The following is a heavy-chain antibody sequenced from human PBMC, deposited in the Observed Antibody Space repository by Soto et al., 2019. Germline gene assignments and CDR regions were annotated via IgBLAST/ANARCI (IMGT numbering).Heavy chain of an antibody. Sequence: EVQLVESGGGLVQPGRSLRLSCAASGFTFDDYAMHWVRQAPGKGLEWVSGISWNSGSIGYADSVKGRFTISRDNAKNSLYLQMNSLRGEDVVLYYCAKDSSSSWSRVFDYWGQGTLVTVSS. V-gene: IGHV3-9*03. D-gene: IGHD6-13*01. CDR1: GFTFDDYA. J-gene: IGHJ4*02. CDR3: AKDSSSSWSRVFDY. CDR2: ISWNSGSI.